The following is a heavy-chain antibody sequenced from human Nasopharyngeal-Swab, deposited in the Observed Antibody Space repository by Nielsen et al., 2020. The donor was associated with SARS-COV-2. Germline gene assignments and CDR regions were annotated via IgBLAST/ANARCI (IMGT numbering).Heavy chain of an antibody. CDR1: GGSFNNYY. CDR3: ARDIGAAGTFDY. CDR2: INHSGST. J-gene: IGHJ4*02. D-gene: IGHD6-13*01. V-gene: IGHV4-34*09. Sequence: SETLSLTCAVYGGSFNNYYWSWIRQPPGKGLKWIGEINHSGSTYYNPSRKSRVTISVDTSKNQFSLKLSSVTAADTAVYYCARDIGAAGTFDYWGQGTLVTVSS.